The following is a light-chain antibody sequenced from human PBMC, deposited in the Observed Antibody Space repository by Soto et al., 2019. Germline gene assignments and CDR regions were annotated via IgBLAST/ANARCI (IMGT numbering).Light chain of an antibody. Sequence: EIVLTQSPGALSLSPGERATLSCRASQSVTSSYLAWYQQKPGQAPRLLIYGASIRATGVPGRFSGSGSGTDVTLTITRLESEDCAVYYCQQYGTSPLMYTFGQGTKLSIK. CDR1: QSVTSSY. V-gene: IGKV3-20*01. CDR2: GAS. CDR3: QQYGTSPLMYT. J-gene: IGKJ2*01.